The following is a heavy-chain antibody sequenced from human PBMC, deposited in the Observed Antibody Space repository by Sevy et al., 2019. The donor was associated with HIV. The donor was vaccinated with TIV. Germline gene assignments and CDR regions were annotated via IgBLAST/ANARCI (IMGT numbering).Heavy chain of an antibody. V-gene: IGHV3-33*08. CDR3: ARDSARVIVPTAGFDS. CDR2: IWYDGRTK. CDR1: GFSFSTYG. D-gene: IGHD1-1*01. J-gene: IGHJ5*01. Sequence: GGSLRLSCEASGFSFSTYGMHWVRQAPGKGLEWVAAIWYDGRTKQYADSVKGRFTISRDNSKNMLSLEMNSLRAEDTGLYFCARDSARVIVPTAGFDSWGQGTVVTVSS.